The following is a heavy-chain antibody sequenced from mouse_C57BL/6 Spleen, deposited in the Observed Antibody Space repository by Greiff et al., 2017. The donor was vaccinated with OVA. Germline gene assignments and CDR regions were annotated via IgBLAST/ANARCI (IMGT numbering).Heavy chain of an antibody. D-gene: IGHD1-1*01. V-gene: IGHV1-64*01. J-gene: IGHJ3*01. CDR1: GYTFTSYW. Sequence: VQLQQSGTVLARPGASVKMSCKTSGYTFTSYWMHWVKQRPGQGLEWIGMIHPNSGSTNYNEKFKSKATLTVDKSSSTAYMQLSSLTSEDSAVYYCYYALGAYWGQGTLVTVSA. CDR2: IHPNSGST. CDR3: YYALGAY.